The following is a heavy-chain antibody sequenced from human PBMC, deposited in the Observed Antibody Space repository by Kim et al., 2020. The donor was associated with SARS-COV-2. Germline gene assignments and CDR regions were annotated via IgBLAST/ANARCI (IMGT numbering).Heavy chain of an antibody. J-gene: IGHJ5*02. CDR3: ATSSVVIKSHWFDP. D-gene: IGHD3-22*01. V-gene: IGHV1-24*01. Sequence: ASVKVSCKVSGYTLPELSMHWVRQAPGKGLEWMGGFDPEDGETIYAQKFQGRVTMTEDTSTDTAYMELSSLRSEDTDMYYCATSSVVIKSHWFDPWGQGTLVTVSS. CDR1: GYTLPELS. CDR2: FDPEDGET.